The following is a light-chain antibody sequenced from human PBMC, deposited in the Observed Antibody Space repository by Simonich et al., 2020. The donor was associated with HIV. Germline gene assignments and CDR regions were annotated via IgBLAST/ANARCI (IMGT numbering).Light chain of an antibody. CDR2: DVT. J-gene: IGLJ3*02. V-gene: IGLV2-11*01. CDR1: SSDASDYKS. Sequence: QSALTQPRSVSGSPGPSVTISCTGTSSDASDYKSVSWYQQHPGKAPKLMIYDVTKRPSGGPDRFSGSNSGNTASLTISGLRAEDEADYYCGSFTSSSTLVFGGGTKLTVL. CDR3: GSFTSSSTLV.